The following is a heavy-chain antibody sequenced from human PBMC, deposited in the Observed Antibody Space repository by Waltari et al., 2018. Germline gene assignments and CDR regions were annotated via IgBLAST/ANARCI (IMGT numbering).Heavy chain of an antibody. CDR1: GNTFPDYY. J-gene: IGHJ6*02. CDR2: VDPEDGET. V-gene: IGHV1-69-2*01. Sequence: EVQLVQSGAEVKKPWATVKISCKVSGNTFPDYYLHWVQQAPGKGLEWMGLVDPEDGETIYAEKFQGRVTITADTSTDTAYMELSSLRSEDTAVYYCATVQQYYYYGMDVWGQGTTVTVSS. D-gene: IGHD1-1*01. CDR3: ATVQQYYYYGMDV.